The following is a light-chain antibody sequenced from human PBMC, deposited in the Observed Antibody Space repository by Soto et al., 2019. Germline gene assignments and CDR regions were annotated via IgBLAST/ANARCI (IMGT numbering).Light chain of an antibody. CDR2: DAS. V-gene: IGKV1-33*01. Sequence: DIQMTQSPSSLSASVGERVTITCQASQDIAIYLNWYQQKPGKAPKIXISDASNLETGVPSRFSGSGSGTHFAFTISSLQPEDIATYYCLQYDNATWTFGEGTQVDIK. CDR3: LQYDNATWT. CDR1: QDIAIY. J-gene: IGKJ1*01.